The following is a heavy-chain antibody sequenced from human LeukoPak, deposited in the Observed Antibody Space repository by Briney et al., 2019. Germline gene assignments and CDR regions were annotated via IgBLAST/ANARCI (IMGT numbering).Heavy chain of an antibody. CDR3: VRHFLRGYYGYFDY. V-gene: IGHV4-59*08. J-gene: IGHJ4*02. CDR1: GGSISSYY. CDR2: IYYSGST. D-gene: IGHD3-3*01. Sequence: SETLSLTCTVSGGSISSYYWSWIRQPPGKGLEWIGYIYYSGSTNYNPSLKSRVTISVDTSKNQFSLKLSSVTAADTAVYYCVRHFLRGYYGYFDYWGQGTLVTVSS.